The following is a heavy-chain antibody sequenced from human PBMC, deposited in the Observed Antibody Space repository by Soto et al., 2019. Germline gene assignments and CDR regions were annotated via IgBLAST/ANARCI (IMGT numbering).Heavy chain of an antibody. CDR3: GRGGYCTNGVCYSHYYYGMDV. D-gene: IGHD2-8*01. CDR2: IIANIGKA. J-gene: IGHJ6*02. V-gene: IGHV1-69*01. Sequence: QVQLVQSGAEVKKPGSSVKVSCKASGDTFSSYGISWVRQAPGQGLEWMGWIIANIGKANYAQKFQGRVTMTTDESTSRADMEQSRLRSEDKAVEYCGRGGYCTNGVCYSHYYYGMDVWGQGTTVTVSS. CDR1: GDTFSSYG.